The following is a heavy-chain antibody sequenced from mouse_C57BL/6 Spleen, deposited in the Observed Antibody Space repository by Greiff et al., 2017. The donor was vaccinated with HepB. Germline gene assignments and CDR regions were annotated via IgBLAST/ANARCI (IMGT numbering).Heavy chain of an antibody. D-gene: IGHD2-4*01. J-gene: IGHJ3*01. Sequence: VQLQQSGAELVKPGASVKLSCTASGFTIKDYYMHWVKQRTEQGLEWIGRIDPEDGETKYAPKFQGKATLTADTSSNTAYLQLSSLTSEDAALYCCARRRAYDYDDYWGQGTLVTVSA. CDR2: IDPEDGET. CDR1: GFTIKDYY. V-gene: IGHV14-2*01. CDR3: ARRRAYDYDDY.